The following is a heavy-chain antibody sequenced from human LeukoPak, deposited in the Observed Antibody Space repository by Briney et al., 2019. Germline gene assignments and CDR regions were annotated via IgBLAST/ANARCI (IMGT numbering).Heavy chain of an antibody. J-gene: IGHJ4*02. Sequence: SETLSLTCAVYGGSFSGCYWSWIRQPPGKGLEWIGEINHSGSANYNPSLKSRVTISVDTSKNQFSLKLSSVTAADTAVYYCARELVEANKPFDYWGQGTLVTVSS. D-gene: IGHD1-26*01. V-gene: IGHV4-34*01. CDR3: ARELVEANKPFDY. CDR2: INHSGSA. CDR1: GGSFSGCY.